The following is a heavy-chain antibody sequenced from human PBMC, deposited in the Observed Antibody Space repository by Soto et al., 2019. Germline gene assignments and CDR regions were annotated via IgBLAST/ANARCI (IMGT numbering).Heavy chain of an antibody. J-gene: IGHJ4*02. V-gene: IGHV1-69*12. CDR2: IIPIFGTA. D-gene: IGHD6-6*01. CDR1: GGTFSSYA. CDR3: ARSFFTIAARGYFDY. Sequence: QVQLVQSGAEVKKPGSSVKVSCKASGGTFSSYAISWVRQAPGQGLEWMGGIIPIFGTANYAQKFQGRVTITAEESTSTAYMELSSLRSGDTAVYYCARSFFTIAARGYFDYWGQGTLVTVSS.